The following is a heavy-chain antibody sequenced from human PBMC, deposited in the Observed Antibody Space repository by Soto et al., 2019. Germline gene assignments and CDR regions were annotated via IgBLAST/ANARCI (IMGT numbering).Heavy chain of an antibody. CDR2: INHSGST. D-gene: IGHD3-10*01. CDR1: GGSFSGYY. CDR3: AIEGPYRNGSKRFDY. Sequence: SETLSLTCAVYGGSFSGYYWSWIRQPPGKGLEWIGEINHSGSTNYNPSLKSRVTISVDTSKNQFSLELSSVTAADTAVYYCAIEGPYRNGSKRFDYWGQGTLVTVSS. V-gene: IGHV4-34*01. J-gene: IGHJ4*02.